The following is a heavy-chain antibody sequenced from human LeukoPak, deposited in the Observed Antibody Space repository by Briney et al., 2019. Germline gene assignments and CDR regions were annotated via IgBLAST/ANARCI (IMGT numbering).Heavy chain of an antibody. CDR1: GFTFSAYE. CDR2: ISRSGTST. D-gene: IGHD5-12*01. J-gene: IGHJ4*02. V-gene: IGHV3-48*03. Sequence: GGSLRLSCAASGFTFSAYEMNWVRQAPGKGLEWVSYISRSGTSTHYADSVQGRFSVSRDNAKDSLYLQMNGLRVEDTAVYYCARGYMSGTHFNSWGQGTLVTVSS. CDR3: ARGYMSGTHFNS.